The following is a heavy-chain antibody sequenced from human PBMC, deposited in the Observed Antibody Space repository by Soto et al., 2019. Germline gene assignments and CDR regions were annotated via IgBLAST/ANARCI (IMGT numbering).Heavy chain of an antibody. V-gene: IGHV3-15*01. CDR3: TTGTGGASDYYYYSGMDV. CDR2: IKSKTDGGTT. Sequence: GGSLRLSCAASGFTFSSYAMSWVRQAPGKGLEWVGRIKSKTDGGTTDYAAPVKGRLTISRDDSKNTLYLQMNSLKTEDTAVYYCTTGTGGASDYYYYSGMDVWGQGTTVTVSS. J-gene: IGHJ6*02. CDR1: GFTFSSYA. D-gene: IGHD2-8*02.